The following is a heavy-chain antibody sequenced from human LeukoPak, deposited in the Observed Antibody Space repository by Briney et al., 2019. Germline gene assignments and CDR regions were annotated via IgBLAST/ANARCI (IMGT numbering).Heavy chain of an antibody. D-gene: IGHD3-22*01. CDR1: GFTVSSNY. Sequence: GRSLRLSCAASGFTVSSNYMSWVRQAPGKGLEWVSVIYSGGSTYYADSVKGRFTISRDNSKNTLYLQMNSLRAEDTAVYYCARSENDYYDSSGYYSDAFDIWGQGTMVTVSS. J-gene: IGHJ3*02. CDR2: IYSGGST. CDR3: ARSENDYYDSSGYYSDAFDI. V-gene: IGHV3-66*01.